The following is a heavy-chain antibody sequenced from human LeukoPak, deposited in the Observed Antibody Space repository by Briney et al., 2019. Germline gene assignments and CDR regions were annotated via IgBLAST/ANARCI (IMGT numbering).Heavy chain of an antibody. CDR3: ARTYYDILTGYSLYYYYYYGMDV. V-gene: IGHV1-2*02. CDR2: INPNSGGT. D-gene: IGHD3-9*01. J-gene: IGHJ6*02. Sequence: APVKVSCKASGYTFTGYYMHWVRQAPGQGLEWMGWINPNSGGTNYAQKFQGRVTMTRDTSISTAYMELSRLRSDDTAVYYCARTYYDILTGYSLYYYYYYGMDVWGQGTTVTVSS. CDR1: GYTFTGYY.